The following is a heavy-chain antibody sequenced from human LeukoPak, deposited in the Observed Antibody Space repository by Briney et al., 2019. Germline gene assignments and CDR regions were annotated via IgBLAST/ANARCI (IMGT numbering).Heavy chain of an antibody. V-gene: IGHV5-51*01. D-gene: IGHD5-24*01. CDR1: GYSFTSYW. J-gene: IGHJ5*02. Sequence: GESLKISCKGSGYSFTSYWIGWVRQMPGKGLEWMGILYPGDSDTRYSPSFQGQVTISADKSISTAYLQWSSLKASDTATYYCARRMRRDGYNYWFDPWGQGILVTVSS. CDR2: LYPGDSDT. CDR3: ARRMRRDGYNYWFDP.